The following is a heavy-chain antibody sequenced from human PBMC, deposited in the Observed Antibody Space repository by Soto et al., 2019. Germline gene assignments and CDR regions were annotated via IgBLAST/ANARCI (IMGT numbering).Heavy chain of an antibody. CDR3: ARVYYYGSGSYVVDAFDI. CDR1: GGSISSYY. J-gene: IGHJ3*02. CDR2: IYTSGST. Sequence: QVQLQESGPGLVKPSETLSLTCTVPGGSISSYYWSWIRQPAGKGLEWIGRIYTSGSTNYNPSLKSRVTMSVDTSKNQFSLKLSSVTAADTAVYYCARVYYYGSGSYVVDAFDIWGQGTMVTVSS. V-gene: IGHV4-4*07. D-gene: IGHD3-10*01.